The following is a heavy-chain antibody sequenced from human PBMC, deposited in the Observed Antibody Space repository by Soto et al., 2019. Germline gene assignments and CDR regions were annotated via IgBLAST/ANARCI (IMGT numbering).Heavy chain of an antibody. V-gene: IGHV3-15*01. CDR3: AVDAQCSSTNCPGAFDI. J-gene: IGHJ3*02. D-gene: IGHD2-2*01. CDR1: GFTFTDVW. CDR2: IKRKIDGETT. Sequence: EVQLVESGGGLVKPGGSLRLSCAASGFTFTDVWMTWVRQAPGKGLEWVGRIKRKIDGETTDYAAPVKGRFTISRDDLKNTLFLQMNSMNREDTAVYYCAVDAQCSSTNCPGAFDIWGQGTMVTVSS.